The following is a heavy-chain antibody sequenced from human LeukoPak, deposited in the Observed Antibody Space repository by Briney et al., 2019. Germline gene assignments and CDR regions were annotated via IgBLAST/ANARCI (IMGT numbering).Heavy chain of an antibody. J-gene: IGHJ1*01. CDR3: TSLRGSSSQYFQY. CDR1: GFTFSSYT. V-gene: IGHV3-15*01. D-gene: IGHD6-13*01. CDR2: IKSNTADTTT. Sequence: GGSLRLSCGASGFTFSSYTMTCVRQAPGKGREEGGRIKSNTADTTTDYAAPVKGRFTISRDASKDTLYLKMHRLKTEDTAVYYCTSLRGSSSQYFQYWGQGTLVTVSS.